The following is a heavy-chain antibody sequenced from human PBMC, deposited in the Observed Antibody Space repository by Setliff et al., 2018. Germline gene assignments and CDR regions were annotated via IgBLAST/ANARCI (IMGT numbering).Heavy chain of an antibody. CDR2: INHSGTT. Sequence: SETLSLTCTAYGGTFSDHYWTWIRQPPGKGLEWIGEINHSGTTNYNPSLKSRVTISVDTSKNQFSLTMSSVTAADAAVYYCARGRNVAARLLDTWGQGSRVTV. CDR1: GGTFSDHY. D-gene: IGHD6-6*01. CDR3: ARGRNVAARLLDT. V-gene: IGHV4-34*01. J-gene: IGHJ5*02.